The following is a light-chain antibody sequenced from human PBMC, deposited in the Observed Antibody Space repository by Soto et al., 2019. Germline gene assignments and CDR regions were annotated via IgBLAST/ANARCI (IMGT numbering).Light chain of an antibody. CDR2: DAS. J-gene: IGKJ5*01. CDR3: QQRTKWIT. Sequence: EIVLTQSPGTLSLSPGERATLSCRASQSVSSYLALYQQKPGQAPRLLIYDASNRATGIPARFSGSGSGTDFTLTISSLEPEDFAVYYCQQRTKWITFGQGTRLEI. V-gene: IGKV3-11*01. CDR1: QSVSSY.